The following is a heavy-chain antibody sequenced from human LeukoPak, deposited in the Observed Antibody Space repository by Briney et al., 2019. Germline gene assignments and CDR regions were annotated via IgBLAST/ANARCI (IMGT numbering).Heavy chain of an antibody. V-gene: IGHV1-18*04. CDR1: GYTFTSYG. CDR2: ISAYNGNT. J-gene: IGHJ5*02. Sequence: ASEEVSCKASGYTFTSYGISWVRQAPGQGLEWMGWISAYNGNTNYAQKLQGRVTMTTDTSTSTAYMELRSLRSDDTAVYYCARDVVRFGELPSLPWFDPWGQGTLVTVSS. CDR3: ARDVVRFGELPSLPWFDP. D-gene: IGHD3-10*01.